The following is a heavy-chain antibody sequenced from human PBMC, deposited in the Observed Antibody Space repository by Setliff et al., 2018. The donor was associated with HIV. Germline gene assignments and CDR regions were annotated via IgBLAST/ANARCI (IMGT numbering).Heavy chain of an antibody. V-gene: IGHV1-3*01. J-gene: IGHJ4*02. CDR1: GYTFSSYT. D-gene: IGHD3-9*01. CDR2: INCGNGKS. Sequence: GASVKVSCKASGYTFSSYTMHWVRQAPGQGLEWMGWINCGNGKSKYSQKFQDRVTFTRDTSASSAYMDLSSLGSEDSAVYYCVRGDDILTGYFRPYFFDYWGQGTLVTVSS. CDR3: VRGDDILTGYFRPYFFDY.